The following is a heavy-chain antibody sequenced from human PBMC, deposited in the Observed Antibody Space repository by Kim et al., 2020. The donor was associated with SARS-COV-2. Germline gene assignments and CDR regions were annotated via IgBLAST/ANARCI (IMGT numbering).Heavy chain of an antibody. D-gene: IGHD3-16*02. CDR1: GGSMTNDY. J-gene: IGHJ4*02. CDR2: IHYSGGT. Sequence: SETLSLTCSVSGGSMTNDYWSWTWQAPGQGQEWIGNIHYSGGTNYSPSLDSLATFFIDTSRNLFSLKTNFVTAADTVMFYCASEPLRGIVNWWQGSVVT. CDR3: ASEPLRGIVN. V-gene: IGHV4-59*13.